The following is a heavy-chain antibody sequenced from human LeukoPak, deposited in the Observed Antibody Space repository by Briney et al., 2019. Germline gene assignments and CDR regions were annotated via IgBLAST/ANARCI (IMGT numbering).Heavy chain of an antibody. CDR3: SRKERDSYDKDV. J-gene: IGHJ6*03. Sequence: AEPLSLPCALSGYSHSSLNWLGWIRPPPVTGLEWIWYIYYSGNTHHNPSLTSRDTMSVVPDKNQFSPKLSSVTALDTAVYYCSRKERDSYDKDVWGKGNTVTITS. CDR1: GYSHSSLNW. V-gene: IGHV4-28*06. CDR2: IYYSGNT.